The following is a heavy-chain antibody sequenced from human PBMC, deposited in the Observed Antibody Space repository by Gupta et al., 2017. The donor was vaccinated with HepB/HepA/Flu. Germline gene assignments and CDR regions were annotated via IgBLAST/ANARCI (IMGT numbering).Heavy chain of an antibody. Sequence: QAQLQQWGAGLLKSSETLALTCAVSGGSFSGYYWSWIRQPPGKGLEWIGEINHSGSTNYNPALKGRVTISVDTSKNQVSLKLSSVTAADTAVYYCASKHPIVVVPAAIQSGGWFDPWGQGTLVTVSS. CDR3: ASKHPIVVVPAAIQSGGWFDP. J-gene: IGHJ5*02. V-gene: IGHV4-34*01. CDR1: GGSFSGYY. CDR2: INHSGST. D-gene: IGHD2-2*02.